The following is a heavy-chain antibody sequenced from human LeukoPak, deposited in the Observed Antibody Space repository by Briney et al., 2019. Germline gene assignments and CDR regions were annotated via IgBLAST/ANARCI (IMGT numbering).Heavy chain of an antibody. J-gene: IGHJ4*02. CDR1: GFTFSSYS. D-gene: IGHD3-16*01. Sequence: GGSLRLSCAASGFTFSSYSMNWVRQAPGKGLEWVSSISSSSSYIYYADSVKGRFTISRDNAKNSLYLQMNSLRAEDTAVHYCARDGADYFDYWGQGTLVTVSS. CDR2: ISSSSSYI. CDR3: ARDGADYFDY. V-gene: IGHV3-21*01.